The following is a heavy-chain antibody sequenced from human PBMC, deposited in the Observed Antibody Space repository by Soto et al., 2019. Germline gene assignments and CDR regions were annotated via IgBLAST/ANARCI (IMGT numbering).Heavy chain of an antibody. D-gene: IGHD6-6*01. CDR1: GFSLSTDDVG. CDR3: ARSKYSISSFDY. V-gene: IGHV2-5*02. Sequence: SGPTLVNPTRTRTLTCTFSGFSLSTDDVGVGWIRQPPGKALDWLAVIYWDDDKRYSPSLKSRLTITKDTSKNQVLLTMTNMDPVDTATYFCARSKYSISSFDYWGQGALVTVSS. CDR2: IYWDDDK. J-gene: IGHJ4*02.